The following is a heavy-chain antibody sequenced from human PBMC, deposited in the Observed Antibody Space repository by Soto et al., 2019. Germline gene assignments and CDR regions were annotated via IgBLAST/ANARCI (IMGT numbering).Heavy chain of an antibody. V-gene: IGHV4-59*01. J-gene: IGHJ5*02. CDR1: GGSISSSY. D-gene: IGHD3-3*01. CDR3: ARHTFQIITIFGVAPNWVGP. CDR2: FCIKDSGST. Sequence: PSEPLSLTCTVSGGSISSSYCTWIRQLPGKGLEWIGNFCIKDSGSTNYNPSLKSRVTISQDTSKNQFSLKLSSVTAADTAVYYCARHTFQIITIFGVAPNWVGPWGKGTLATAS.